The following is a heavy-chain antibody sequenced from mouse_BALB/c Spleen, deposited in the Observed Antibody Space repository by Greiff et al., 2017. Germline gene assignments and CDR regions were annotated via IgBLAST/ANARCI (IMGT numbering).Heavy chain of an antibody. CDR3: ACRISFHYYGLAY. CDR2: INPSTGYT. Sequence: QVQLKESGAELAKPGASVKMSCKASGYTFTSYWMHWVKQRPGQGLEWIGYINPSTGYTEYNQKFKDKATLTADKSSSTAYMQLSSLTSEDSAVYYCACRISFHYYGLAYWGQGTLVTVSA. J-gene: IGHJ3*01. D-gene: IGHD1-2*01. CDR1: GYTFTSYW. V-gene: IGHV1-7*01.